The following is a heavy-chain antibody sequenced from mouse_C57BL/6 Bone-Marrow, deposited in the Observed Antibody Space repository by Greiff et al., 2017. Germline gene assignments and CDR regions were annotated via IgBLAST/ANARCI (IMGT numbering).Heavy chain of an antibody. CDR3: ARRYYGSHYYAMDY. J-gene: IGHJ4*01. D-gene: IGHD1-1*01. CDR1: GYTFTSYW. CDR2: IDPNSGGT. Sequence: QVQLKQPGAELVKPGASVKLSCKASGYTFTSYWMHWVKQRPGRGLEWIGRIDPNSGGTKYNEKFKSKATLTVDKPSSTAYMQLSSLTSEDSAVYYCARRYYGSHYYAMDYWGQGTSVTVSS. V-gene: IGHV1-72*01.